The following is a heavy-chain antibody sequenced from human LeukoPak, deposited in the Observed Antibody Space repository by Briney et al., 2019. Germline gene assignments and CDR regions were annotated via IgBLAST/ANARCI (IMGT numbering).Heavy chain of an antibody. CDR3: ARLVEIFDY. V-gene: IGHV4-39*01. J-gene: IGHJ4*02. CDR2: IYYNGNT. Sequence: SETLSLTCTVSGGSISSSSSYWGWIRQAPGKGLEWLGNIYYNGNTYYNPSFKSRVAMSIDTSKNQFSLKVSSVTAADTAVYFCARLVEIFDYWGEGTLVTVSS. CDR1: GGSISSSSSY. D-gene: IGHD5-24*01.